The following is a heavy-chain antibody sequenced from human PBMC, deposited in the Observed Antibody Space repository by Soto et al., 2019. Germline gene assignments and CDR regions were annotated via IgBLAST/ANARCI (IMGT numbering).Heavy chain of an antibody. Sequence: LRLSCAASGFTFSSYSMNWVRQAPGKGLEWLSYISSSISTMHYADSVKGRFTISRDNAKNSLYLQINSLRDEDTAVYYCAREVRDTAVADFDYWGQGTLVTVSS. CDR1: GFTFSSYS. CDR3: AREVRDTAVADFDY. V-gene: IGHV3-48*02. D-gene: IGHD5-18*01. J-gene: IGHJ4*02. CDR2: ISSSISTM.